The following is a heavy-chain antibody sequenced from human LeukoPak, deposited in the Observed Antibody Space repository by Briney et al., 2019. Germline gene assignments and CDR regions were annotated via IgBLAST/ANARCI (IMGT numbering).Heavy chain of an antibody. CDR2: IIPLFGTP. J-gene: IGHJ3*02. CDR1: GGTFSSYA. Sequence: GSSVKVSCKASGGTFSSYAISWVRQAPGHGLEWVGGIIPLFGTPDYPQKFQARVTVTTDESTGTAYMEMSSLRADDTAVYYCARSLDDYGDNDAFDIWGQGTMVTVSS. CDR3: ARSLDDYGDNDAFDI. D-gene: IGHD4-17*01. V-gene: IGHV1-69*05.